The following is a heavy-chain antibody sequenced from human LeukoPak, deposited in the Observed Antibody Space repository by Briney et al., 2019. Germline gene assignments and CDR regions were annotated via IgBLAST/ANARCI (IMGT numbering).Heavy chain of an antibody. Sequence: PGGSLRLSCVASGFTFNNAWMTWVRQAPGKGLEWVSTISGSGGSTYYADSVKGRFAISRDNSKNTLYLQMNSLRAEDTAVYYCAKESTVTPGNVNWFDTWGQGTLVTVSS. J-gene: IGHJ5*02. D-gene: IGHD4-17*01. CDR3: AKESTVTPGNVNWFDT. V-gene: IGHV3-23*01. CDR2: ISGSGGST. CDR1: GFTFNNAW.